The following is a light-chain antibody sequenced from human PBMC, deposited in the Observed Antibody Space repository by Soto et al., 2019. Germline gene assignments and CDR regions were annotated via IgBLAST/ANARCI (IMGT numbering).Light chain of an antibody. J-gene: IGLJ2*01. CDR1: SSDVGGFNY. CDR3: SSYSSGTTHVV. V-gene: IGLV2-14*03. CDR2: DVN. Sequence: QSVLTQPASVSGSPGQSITISCTGTSSDVGGFNYVSWYQQHPGKAPKLMIYDVNDRPSGVSDRFSGSKSGNTASLTISGLQAEDEADYFCSSYSSGTTHVVFGGGTKLNVL.